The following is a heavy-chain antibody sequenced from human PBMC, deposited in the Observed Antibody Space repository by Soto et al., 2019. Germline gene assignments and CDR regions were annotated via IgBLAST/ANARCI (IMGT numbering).Heavy chain of an antibody. Sequence: ASVKVSCKTSGYTFSDYGLAWLRQTPGQRPEWMGWVSTYNTNTNYAQKFQGRVTMTTDTSTTTTSMELMSLRSDDTAVYYCARELNTDSSAYYSFAYWGQGTLVTVSS. V-gene: IGHV1-18*01. CDR3: ARELNTDSSAYYSFAY. J-gene: IGHJ4*02. CDR1: GYTFSDYG. CDR2: VSTYNTNT. D-gene: IGHD3-22*01.